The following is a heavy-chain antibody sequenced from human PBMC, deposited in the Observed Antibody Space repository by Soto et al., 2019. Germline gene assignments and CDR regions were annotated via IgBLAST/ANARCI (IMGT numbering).Heavy chain of an antibody. J-gene: IGHJ5*02. Sequence: SQTLSLTCAISVDKVSSDSAAWNWIRQSPSRGLEWLGRTYFRSKWQYGYAVSVRSRITIKADASKNQFSSQLNSDTPEDTAVYYCARRYRCFTTWGQGTVVTVSS. CDR3: ARRYRCFTT. CDR2: TYFRSKWQY. V-gene: IGHV6-1*01. D-gene: IGHD1-26*01. CDR1: VDKVSSDSAA.